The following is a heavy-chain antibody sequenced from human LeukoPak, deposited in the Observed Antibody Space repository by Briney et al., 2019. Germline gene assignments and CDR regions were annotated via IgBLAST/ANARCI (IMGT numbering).Heavy chain of an antibody. CDR1: GFTFNTYN. D-gene: IGHD4-17*01. CDR3: ARHKGTRTVTSRGRLDY. Sequence: GGSLRLSCAASGFTFNTYNMNWVRQAPGKGLEWVSSISSSSSYIYYADSVKGRFTISRDNAKNSLYLQMNSLRAADTAVYYCARHKGTRTVTSRGRLDYWGQGTLVTVSS. CDR2: ISSSSSYI. J-gene: IGHJ4*02. V-gene: IGHV3-21*01.